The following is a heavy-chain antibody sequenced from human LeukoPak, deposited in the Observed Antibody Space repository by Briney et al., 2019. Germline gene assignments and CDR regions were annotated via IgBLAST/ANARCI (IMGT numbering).Heavy chain of an antibody. CDR1: GFTFSRYS. Sequence: GGSLRLSCAASGFTFSRYSMNWVRQAPGKGLEWVSFISTSSSYIYYADSVKGRFTVSRDNAKNSLFLQMNSLRAEDTAVYYCAKDGWYRDYYYYYMDVWGKGTTVTVSS. V-gene: IGHV3-21*01. J-gene: IGHJ6*03. CDR2: ISTSSSYI. CDR3: AKDGWYRDYYYYYMDV. D-gene: IGHD6-19*01.